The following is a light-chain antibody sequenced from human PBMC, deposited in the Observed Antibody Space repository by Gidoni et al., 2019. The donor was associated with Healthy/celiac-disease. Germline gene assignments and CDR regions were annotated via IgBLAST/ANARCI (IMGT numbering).Light chain of an antibody. CDR1: QDISNY. V-gene: IGKV1-33*01. J-gene: IGKJ3*01. CDR3: QQYDNLPRT. Sequence: DIQTTQPPSSLSASVGDRVTITCQASQDISNYLNWYQQKPGKAPKLLIYDASNLETGVPSRFSGSGSGTDFTFTISSLQPEDIATYYCQQYDNLPRTFGPGTKVDIK. CDR2: DAS.